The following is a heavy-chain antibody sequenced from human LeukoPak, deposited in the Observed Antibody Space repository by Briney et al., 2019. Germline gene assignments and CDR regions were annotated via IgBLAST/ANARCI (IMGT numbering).Heavy chain of an antibody. V-gene: IGHV4-39*07. CDR2: IYYSGST. CDR3: ATGAVAGDYYYYGMDV. Sequence: SETLSLTCTVSGGSISSSSYYWGWIRQPPGKGLEWIGSIYYSGSTYYNPSLKSRVTISVDTSKNQFSLKLSTVTAADTAVYYCATGAVAGDYYYYGMDVWGQGTTVTVSS. J-gene: IGHJ6*02. CDR1: GGSISSSSYY. D-gene: IGHD6-19*01.